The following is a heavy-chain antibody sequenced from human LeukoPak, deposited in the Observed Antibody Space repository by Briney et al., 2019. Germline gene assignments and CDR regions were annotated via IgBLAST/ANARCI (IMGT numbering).Heavy chain of an antibody. CDR1: GGSISNGDHY. Sequence: SETLSLTGNVSGGSISNGDHYWSWIRQPPGKGLEWIGYIYYSGSTYYYPSLRSRVTISIDTSKNQFSLRLRSVTAADTAVYYCARDRWFPSPLGMDVWGQGTTVTVSS. J-gene: IGHJ6*01. CDR2: IYYSGST. CDR3: ARDRWFPSPLGMDV. V-gene: IGHV4-30-4*01. D-gene: IGHD3-10*01.